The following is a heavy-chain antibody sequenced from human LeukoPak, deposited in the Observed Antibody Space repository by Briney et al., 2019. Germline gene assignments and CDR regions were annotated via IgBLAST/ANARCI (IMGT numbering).Heavy chain of an antibody. CDR3: ATTRREVDREFDY. CDR2: INPNSGGT. CDR1: GYTFTGYY. D-gene: IGHD1-1*01. J-gene: IGHJ4*02. Sequence: ASVKVSCKASGYTFTGYYMHWVRQAPGQGLEWMGRINPNSGGTNYAQKFQGRVTMTRDTSISTAYMELSRLRSDDTAVYYCATTRREVDREFDYWGRGTLVTVSS. V-gene: IGHV1-2*06.